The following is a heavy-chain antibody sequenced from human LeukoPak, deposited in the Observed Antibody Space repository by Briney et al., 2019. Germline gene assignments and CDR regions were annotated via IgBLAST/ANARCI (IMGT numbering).Heavy chain of an antibody. CDR1: GYTFTSYA. Sequence: GASVKVSCKASGYTFTSYAMNWVQQAPGQGLEWMGGIIPIFGTANYAQKFQGRVTITADESTSTAYMELSSLRSEDTAVYYCAREWGHDSSGYYYAYWGQGTLVTVSS. J-gene: IGHJ4*02. CDR3: AREWGHDSSGYYYAY. V-gene: IGHV1-69*13. CDR2: IIPIFGTA. D-gene: IGHD3-22*01.